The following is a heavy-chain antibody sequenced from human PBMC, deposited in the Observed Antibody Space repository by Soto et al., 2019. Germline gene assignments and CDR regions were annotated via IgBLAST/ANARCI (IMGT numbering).Heavy chain of an antibody. CDR3: ARAGVFSSSWYGDYYYYYGMDV. CDR2: IYHDGTT. V-gene: IGHV4-39*01. Sequence: SETLSLTCTVSGASISSVGYFWAWIRQPPGKGLEWIGSIYHDGTTSYNPSLKSRVTMSVDTSKNQFSLKLSSVTAADTAVYYCARAGVFSSSWYGDYYYYYGMDVWGQGTTVTVSS. J-gene: IGHJ6*02. D-gene: IGHD6-13*01. CDR1: GASISSVGYF.